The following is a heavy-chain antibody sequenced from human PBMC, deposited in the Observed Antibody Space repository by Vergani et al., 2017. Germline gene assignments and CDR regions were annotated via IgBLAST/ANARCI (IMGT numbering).Heavy chain of an antibody. Sequence: QVQLVQSGAEVKKPGSSVKVSCKASGGTFSSYAISWVRQAPGQGLEWMGRIIPILGIANYAQKFQGRVTITADKSTSTAYMELSSLRSEDTAVYYCARDIAAAAAYYYYMDVWGKGTTVTVSS. CDR2: IIPILGIA. CDR3: ARDIAAAAAYYYYMDV. D-gene: IGHD6-13*01. J-gene: IGHJ6*03. V-gene: IGHV1-69*04. CDR1: GGTFSSYA.